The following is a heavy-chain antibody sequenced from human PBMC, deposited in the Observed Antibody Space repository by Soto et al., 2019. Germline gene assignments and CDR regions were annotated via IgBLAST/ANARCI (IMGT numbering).Heavy chain of an antibody. J-gene: IGHJ4*02. Sequence: SETLSLTCTVSGGSISSYYWSWLRQPPEKGLEWIGYIDYSGTTNFNPSLKSRVTISVDTSKNQFSLNLSSVTAADTAVYYCARVHRFCSGGRCYVFDYWGQGALVTVSS. CDR2: IDYSGTT. V-gene: IGHV4-59*12. CDR3: ARVHRFCSGGRCYVFDY. D-gene: IGHD2-15*01. CDR1: GGSISSYY.